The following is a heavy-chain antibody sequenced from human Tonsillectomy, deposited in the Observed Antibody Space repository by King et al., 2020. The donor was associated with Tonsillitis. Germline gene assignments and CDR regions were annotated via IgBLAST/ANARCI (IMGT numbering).Heavy chain of an antibody. CDR3: SRVEVYGQSFDY. D-gene: IGHD3-10*01. V-gene: IGHV3-49*04. CDR2: IRNKAYGGP. J-gene: IGHJ4*02. Sequence: VQLVESGGGLVQPGRSLRLSCTGSGFVFGDYGVSWVRRAPGKGLEWVGFIRNKAYGGPDYAASVRGRFTISRDDSKSIAYLEMNSLKTEDTAVYYCSRVEVYGQSFDYWGQGTLVTVSS. CDR1: GFVFGDYG.